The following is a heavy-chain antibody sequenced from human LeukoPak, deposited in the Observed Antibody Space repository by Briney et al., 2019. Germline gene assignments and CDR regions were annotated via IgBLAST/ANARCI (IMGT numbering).Heavy chain of an antibody. J-gene: IGHJ4*02. CDR1: GFTFSSYA. Sequence: GGSLRFSCAASGFTFSSYAMSWVRQAPGKGLEWVSAISGSGGSTYYADSVKGRFTISRDNSKNTLYLQMNSLRAEDTAVYYCAKDPPLDYYDSSGYPDYWGQGTLVTVSS. V-gene: IGHV3-23*01. CDR3: AKDPPLDYYDSSGYPDY. CDR2: ISGSGGST. D-gene: IGHD3-22*01.